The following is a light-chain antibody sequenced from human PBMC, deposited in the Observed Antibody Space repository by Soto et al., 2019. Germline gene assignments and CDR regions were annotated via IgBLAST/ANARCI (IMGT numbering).Light chain of an antibody. CDR3: SSYASSSTML. Sequence: QSALTQPASVSGSPGQSITISCTGTSSDVGGYNYVSWYQHHPGKAPKLIIYDVSYQPSGISNRFSGSKSGNTASLTISGLQAEDEGDYYCSSYASSSTMLFGGGTQLTVL. J-gene: IGLJ2*01. CDR1: SSDVGGYNY. CDR2: DVS. V-gene: IGLV2-14*03.